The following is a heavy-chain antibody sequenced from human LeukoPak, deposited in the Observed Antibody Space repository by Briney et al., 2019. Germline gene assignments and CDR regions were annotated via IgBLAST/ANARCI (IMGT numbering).Heavy chain of an antibody. V-gene: IGHV4-59*08. CDR3: ARAVYGYSSSWYSRYFDY. CDR2: IYYSGST. J-gene: IGHJ4*02. D-gene: IGHD6-13*01. CDR1: GGSISSYY. Sequence: SETLSLTCTVSGGSISSYYWSWIRQPPGKGLEWIGYIYYSGSTNYNPSLKSRVTISVDTSKNQFSLKLSSVTAADTAVYYCARAVYGYSSSWYSRYFDYWGQGTLVTVSS.